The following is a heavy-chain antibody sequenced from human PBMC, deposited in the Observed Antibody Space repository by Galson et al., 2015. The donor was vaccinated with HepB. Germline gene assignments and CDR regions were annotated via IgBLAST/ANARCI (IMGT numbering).Heavy chain of an antibody. Sequence: CAISGDSVSSNSAAWNWIRQSPSRGLEWLGRTHYRSKWYNDYAVSVKSRITINPDTSKNQFSLQLNSVTPEDTAVYYCARDLRAYYDILTGYLPNWFDPWGQGTLVTVSS. CDR1: GDSVSSNSAA. D-gene: IGHD3-9*01. CDR2: THYRSKWYN. V-gene: IGHV6-1*01. J-gene: IGHJ5*02. CDR3: ARDLRAYYDILTGYLPNWFDP.